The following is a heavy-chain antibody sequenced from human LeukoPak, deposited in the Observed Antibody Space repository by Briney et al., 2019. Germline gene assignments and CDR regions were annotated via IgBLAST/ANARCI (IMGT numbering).Heavy chain of an antibody. CDR2: IWYDGSNK. CDR1: GFTFSSYG. D-gene: IGHD3-10*01. CDR3: ARDRGMVRGVRFYYYYGMDV. Sequence: GGSLRLSCAASGFTFSSYGMHWVRQAPGKGLEWVAVIWYDGSNKHYADSVKGRFTISRDNSKNTLYLQMNSLRAEDTAVYYCARDRGMVRGVRFYYYYGMDVWGKGTTVTVSS. J-gene: IGHJ6*04. V-gene: IGHV3-33*01.